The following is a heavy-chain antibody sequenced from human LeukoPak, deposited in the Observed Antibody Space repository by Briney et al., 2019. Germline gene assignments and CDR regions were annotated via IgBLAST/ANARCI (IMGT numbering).Heavy chain of an antibody. CDR3: ARRRGYSSGWSASWFDP. J-gene: IGHJ5*02. V-gene: IGHV4-39*01. D-gene: IGHD6-19*01. CDR1: GGSISSSSYY. Sequence: SETLSLTCTVSGGSISSSSYYWGWIRQPPGKGLEWIGSIYYSGSTYYNPSLKSRVTISVDTSKNQFSLKVSSVTAADTAVYYCARRRGYSSGWSASWFDPWGQGTLVTVSS. CDR2: IYYSGST.